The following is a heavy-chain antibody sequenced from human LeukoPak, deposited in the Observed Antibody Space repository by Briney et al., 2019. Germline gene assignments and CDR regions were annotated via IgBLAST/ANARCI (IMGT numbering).Heavy chain of an antibody. J-gene: IGHJ5*02. V-gene: IGHV1-2*02. CDR1: AYTFTGYY. CDR3: ARGTDNWFDP. Sequence: GASVKVSCKASAYTFTGYYMHWVRQAPGQGLEWMGWINPNSGGTNYAQTFQGRVTMTRDTSISTAYMELYSLRFDDTAVYYCARGTDNWFDPWGQGTLVTVSS. CDR2: INPNSGGT.